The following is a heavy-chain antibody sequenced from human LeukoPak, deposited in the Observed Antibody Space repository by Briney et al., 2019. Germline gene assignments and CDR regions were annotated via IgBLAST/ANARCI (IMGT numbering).Heavy chain of an antibody. J-gene: IGHJ5*02. CDR3: ARDGFAGYYDSSGYSASTFS. V-gene: IGHV3-30*02. CDR2: IRYDGSNK. D-gene: IGHD3-22*01. CDR1: GFTFSGSG. Sequence: PGGSLRLSCAASGFTFSGSGMHWVRQAPGKGLEWVTFIRYDGSNKYYTDSVKGRFTISRDNSKNTLYLQMDSLRAEDTAVYYCARDGFAGYYDSSGYSASTFSWGQGTLVTVSS.